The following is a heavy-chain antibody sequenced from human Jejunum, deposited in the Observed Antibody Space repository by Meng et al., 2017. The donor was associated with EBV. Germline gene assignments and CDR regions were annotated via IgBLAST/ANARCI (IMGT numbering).Heavy chain of an antibody. CDR3: VRAGYCSSTTCPRWFDP. J-gene: IGHJ5*02. D-gene: IGHD2-2*01. V-gene: IGHV4-39*07. CDR1: GGSIRSSGYY. Sequence: LPLKESGPGLVKPSQTLSLTCTVSGGSIRSSGYYWGWIRQPPGKGLQWIGSIYDSGTTYYNPSLRSRVTISVDTSKNQFSLKLNSVTAADTAVYYCVRAGYCSSTTCPRWFDPWGQGTLVTVSS. CDR2: IYDSGTT.